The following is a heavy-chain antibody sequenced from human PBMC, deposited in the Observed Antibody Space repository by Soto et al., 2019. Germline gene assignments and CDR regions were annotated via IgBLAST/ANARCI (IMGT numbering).Heavy chain of an antibody. J-gene: IGHJ5*02. V-gene: IGHV3-21*04. D-gene: IGHD3-3*01. CDR3: ARAATSSYYFWFDP. Sequence: PGGSLRLSCAASGFTCSSYSMNWVRQAPGKGLEWVSSISSSSSYIYYADSVKGRFTISRDNARDSILLQINNLRAEDTALYYCARAATSSYYFWFDPWGRGTLVTVSS. CDR1: GFTCSSYS. CDR2: ISSSSSYI.